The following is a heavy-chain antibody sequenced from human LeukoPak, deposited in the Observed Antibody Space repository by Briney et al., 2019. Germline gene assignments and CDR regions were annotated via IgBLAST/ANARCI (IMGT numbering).Heavy chain of an antibody. Sequence: SGTLSLTCTVSGGSISSGGYYWSWIRQHPGTGLEWIGYIYYSGSTYYNPSLKSRVAISVDTSKNQFSLKLSSVTAADTAVYYCARFVVVVAATGDAFDIWGQGTMVTVSS. CDR2: IYYSGST. CDR1: GGSISSGGYY. D-gene: IGHD2-15*01. J-gene: IGHJ3*02. V-gene: IGHV4-31*03. CDR3: ARFVVVVAATGDAFDI.